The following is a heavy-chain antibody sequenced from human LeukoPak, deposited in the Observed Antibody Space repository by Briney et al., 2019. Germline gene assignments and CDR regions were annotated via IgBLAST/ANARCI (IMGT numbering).Heavy chain of an antibody. Sequence: ASETLSLTCTVSGGSINNNYWSWFRQSPGKGLEWIGYIYYNGNTNYNTSLESRVTISVDPSQNQIHLRLSSVTAADTAVYYCARGGWSQDYWGQGTLVTVSS. CDR2: IYYNGNT. V-gene: IGHV4-59*01. J-gene: IGHJ4*02. CDR1: GGSINNNY. D-gene: IGHD6-19*01. CDR3: ARGGWSQDY.